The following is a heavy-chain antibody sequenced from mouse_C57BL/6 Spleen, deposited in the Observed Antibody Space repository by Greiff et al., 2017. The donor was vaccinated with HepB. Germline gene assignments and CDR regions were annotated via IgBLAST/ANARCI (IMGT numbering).Heavy chain of an antibody. CDR1: GYAFSSYW. J-gene: IGHJ1*03. D-gene: IGHD1-1*01. CDR3: ARRYYGTYWYFDV. Sequence: QLKQSGAELVKPGASVKISCKASGYAFSSYWMNWVKQRPGKGLEWIGQIYPGDGDTNYNGKFKGKATLTADKSSSTAYMQLSSLTSEDSAVYFCARRYYGTYWYFDVWGTGTTVTVSS. V-gene: IGHV1-80*01. CDR2: IYPGDGDT.